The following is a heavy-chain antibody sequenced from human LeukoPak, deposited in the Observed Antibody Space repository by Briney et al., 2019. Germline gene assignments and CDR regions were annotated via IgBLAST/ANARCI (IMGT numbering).Heavy chain of an antibody. CDR1: GFTFSSYG. CDR3: ARAPEGYSYGYYYGMDV. CDR2: IWYDGSNK. D-gene: IGHD5-18*01. J-gene: IGHJ6*04. V-gene: IGHV3-33*01. Sequence: GRSLRLSCAASGFTFSSYGMHWVRQAPGKGLEWVAVIWYDGSNKYYADSVKGRFTISRDNSKSTLYLQMNSLRAEDTAVYYCARAPEGYSYGYYYGMDVWGKGTTVTVSS.